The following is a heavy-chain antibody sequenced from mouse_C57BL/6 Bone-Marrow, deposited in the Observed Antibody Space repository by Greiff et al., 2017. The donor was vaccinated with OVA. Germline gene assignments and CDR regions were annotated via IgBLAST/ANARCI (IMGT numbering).Heavy chain of an antibody. CDR2: IDPSDGYT. CDR3: CYCGGLFDY. J-gene: IGHJ2*01. CDR1: GYTFTSYW. V-gene: IGHV1-50*01. Sequence: QVQLQQSGAELVKPGASVKLSCKASGYTFTSYWMQWVKQRPGQGLEWIGEIDPSDGYTNYNQKFKGKATLTVDTSSSTAYMQLSSLTSEDSAVYYCCYCGGLFDYWGQGTTLTVSS. D-gene: IGHD1-1*02.